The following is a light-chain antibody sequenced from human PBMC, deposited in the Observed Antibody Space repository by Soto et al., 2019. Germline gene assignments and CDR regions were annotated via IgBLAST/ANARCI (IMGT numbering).Light chain of an antibody. V-gene: IGKV1-39*01. Sequence: DIQMTQSPSSLSASVGDRVTITCRTSQTISDYLNWHQHKPGKAPKLLISAASSLQSGVPSRFSGSGSGTDFTLTISSLQPEDFATYYCQQSYSTLTFGPGTKVDI. J-gene: IGKJ3*01. CDR2: AAS. CDR1: QTISDY. CDR3: QQSYSTLT.